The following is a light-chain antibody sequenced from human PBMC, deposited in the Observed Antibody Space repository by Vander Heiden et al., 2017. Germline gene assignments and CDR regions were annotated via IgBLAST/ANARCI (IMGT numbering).Light chain of an antibody. CDR2: GAA. J-gene: IGKJ4*02. CDR1: QSVSSSY. CDR3: QQYDSSPPLT. V-gene: IGKV3-20*01. Sequence: EIVLTHSPRTLPLSPGERATLSCRASQSVSSSYLACYQQKPGQAPRLLIYGAASRATGIPDRFSGSGSGTDFTLTISRLEPEDFAVYYCQQYDSSPPLTFGGGTKVEIK.